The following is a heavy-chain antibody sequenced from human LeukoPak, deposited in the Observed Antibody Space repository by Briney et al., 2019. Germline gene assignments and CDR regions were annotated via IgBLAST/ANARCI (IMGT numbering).Heavy chain of an antibody. CDR3: AKAAASYCSSTSCYGHYDYGMDV. CDR2: ISAST. D-gene: IGHD2-2*01. Sequence: GGSLRLSCAVSGFTFSSYSMSWVRQAPGKGLEWVSAISASTYYAAPVKGRFTISRENSKNTLYPQKNSLRAEDTAVYYCAKAAASYCSSTSCYGHYDYGMDVWGQGTTVTVSS. J-gene: IGHJ6*02. V-gene: IGHV3-23*01. CDR1: GFTFSSYS.